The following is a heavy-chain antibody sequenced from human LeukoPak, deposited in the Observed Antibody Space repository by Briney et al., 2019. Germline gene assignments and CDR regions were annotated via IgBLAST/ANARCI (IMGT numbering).Heavy chain of an antibody. CDR3: ARVPRAAGPPKINDYGDPYFDY. CDR1: GGTFSSYA. CDR2: IIPIFGTA. D-gene: IGHD4-17*01. V-gene: IGHV1-69*13. Sequence: AASVKVSCKASGGTFSSYAISWVRQAPGQGLEWMGGIIPIFGTANYAQKFQGRVTITADESTSTAYMELSSLRSEDTAVYYCARVPRAAGPPKINDYGDPYFDYWGQGTLVTVSS. J-gene: IGHJ4*02.